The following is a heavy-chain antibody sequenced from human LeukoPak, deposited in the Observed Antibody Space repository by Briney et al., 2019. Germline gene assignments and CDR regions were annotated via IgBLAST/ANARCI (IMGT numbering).Heavy chain of an antibody. D-gene: IGHD2-2*01. Sequence: GASVKVSCKASGYTFTSYDVNWVRQATGQGLEWMGWMNPNSGNTGYAQKFQGRVTMTRNTSISTAYMELSSLRSEDTAVYYCARVVPAAVNWFDPWGQGTLVTVSS. CDR1: GYTFTSYD. CDR2: MNPNSGNT. CDR3: ARVVPAAVNWFDP. V-gene: IGHV1-8*01. J-gene: IGHJ5*02.